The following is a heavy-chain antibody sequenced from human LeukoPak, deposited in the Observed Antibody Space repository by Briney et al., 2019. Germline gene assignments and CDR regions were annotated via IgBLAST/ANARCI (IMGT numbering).Heavy chain of an antibody. CDR3: ARGRWVATNQAYYFDD. V-gene: IGHV1-3*03. J-gene: IGHJ4*02. CDR2: INAGNGHT. CDR1: AYSFTPYA. D-gene: IGHD5-12*01. Sequence: GASVKVSCKTPAYSFTPYAMHWVRQAPGQRLEWMGWINAGNGHTKYSQEFQGRLTITRDTSANIVYMDLSSLRSEDMAVYYCARGRWVATNQAYYFDDWGQGTLVTVSS.